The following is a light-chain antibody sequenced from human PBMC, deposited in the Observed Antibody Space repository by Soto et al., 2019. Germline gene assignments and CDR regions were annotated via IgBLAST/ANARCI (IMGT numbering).Light chain of an antibody. CDR1: QSIARY. J-gene: IGKJ5*01. CDR2: DTS. V-gene: IGKV1-39*01. CDR3: QQSFSIPIT. Sequence: IQISHSPSSLSASVGDRVTITCRASQSIARYLNWYQQKPGKAPKLLISDTSTLQSGVPTRFSGSGSGTDFTLTISSLQPEDFATYYCQQSFSIPITFGQGTRLEIK.